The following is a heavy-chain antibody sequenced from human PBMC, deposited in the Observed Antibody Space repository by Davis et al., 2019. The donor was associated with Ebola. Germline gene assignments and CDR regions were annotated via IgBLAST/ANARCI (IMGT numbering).Heavy chain of an antibody. J-gene: IGHJ6*02. CDR2: INPSGGST. V-gene: IGHV1-46*01. Sequence: ASVKVSCKASGYTFTSYYMHWVRQAPGQGLEWMGIINPSGGSTSYAQKFQGRVTMTRDTSTSTVYMELCSLRSEDTAVYYCARDFTMIVVVDYYYYYYGMDVWGQGTTVTVSS. CDR1: GYTFTSYY. D-gene: IGHD3-22*01. CDR3: ARDFTMIVVVDYYYYYYGMDV.